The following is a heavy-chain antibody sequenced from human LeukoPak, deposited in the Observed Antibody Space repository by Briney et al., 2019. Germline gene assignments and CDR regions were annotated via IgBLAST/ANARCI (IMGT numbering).Heavy chain of an antibody. J-gene: IGHJ4*02. D-gene: IGHD3-10*01. V-gene: IGHV4-30-2*01. CDR1: GGSLSSGGYS. CDR2: IYHSGST. Sequence: SETLSLTCAVSGGSLSSGGYSWSWIRQPPRKGLEWIGYIYHSGSTYYNPSLKSRVTISVDRSKNQFSLKLSSVTAADTAVYYCARVDYGSGSFIFDYWGQGTLVTVSS. CDR3: ARVDYGSGSFIFDY.